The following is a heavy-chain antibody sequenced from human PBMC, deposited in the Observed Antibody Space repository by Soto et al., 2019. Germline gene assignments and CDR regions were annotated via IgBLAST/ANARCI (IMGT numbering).Heavy chain of an antibody. Sequence: EVQLVESGGGLVKPGGSLRLSCAASGFTFSSYSMNWVRQAPGKGLEWVSSISSSSSYIYYADSVKGRFTISRDNAKNSLYLQMNSLRVEDTAVYYCARDRGYCSGGSCYILRGAWFDPWGQGTLVTVSS. V-gene: IGHV3-21*01. CDR1: GFTFSSYS. D-gene: IGHD2-15*01. CDR3: ARDRGYCSGGSCYILRGAWFDP. J-gene: IGHJ5*02. CDR2: ISSSSSYI.